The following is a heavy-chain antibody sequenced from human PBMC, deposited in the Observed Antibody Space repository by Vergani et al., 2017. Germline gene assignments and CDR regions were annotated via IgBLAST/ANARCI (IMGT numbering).Heavy chain of an antibody. D-gene: IGHD6-13*01. CDR3: ARQTAAAAPGLIGY. Sequence: EVQLVESGGGLVKPGWSLRLSCAASGFTFSSYSMNWVRQAPGKGLEWVSSISSSSSYIYYADSVKGRFTISRDNAKNSLYLQMNSLRAEDTAVYYCARQTAAAAPGLIGYWGQGTLVTVSS. CDR1: GFTFSSYS. CDR2: ISSSSSYI. J-gene: IGHJ4*02. V-gene: IGHV3-21*01.